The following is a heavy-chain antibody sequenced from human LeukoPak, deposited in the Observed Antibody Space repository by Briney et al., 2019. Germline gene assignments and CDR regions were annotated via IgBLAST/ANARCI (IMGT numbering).Heavy chain of an antibody. CDR2: INHSGST. V-gene: IGHV4-34*01. Sequence: SSETLSLTCAVYGXSFSGYYWSWIRQPPGKGLEWIGEINHSGSTNYNPSLKSRVTISVDTSKNQFSLKLSSVTAADTAVYYCARAGANNAFDIWGQGTMVTVSS. D-gene: IGHD1-26*01. J-gene: IGHJ3*02. CDR3: ARAGANNAFDI. CDR1: GXSFSGYY.